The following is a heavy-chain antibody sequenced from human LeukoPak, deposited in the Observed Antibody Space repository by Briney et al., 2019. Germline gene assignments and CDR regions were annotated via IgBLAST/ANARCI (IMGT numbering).Heavy chain of an antibody. V-gene: IGHV1-8*01. Sequence: ASVKVSCKASGYTFTSYDINWVRPATGQGLEWMGWMNPNSGNTGYAQKFQGRVTMTRNTSISTAYMELSSLRSEDTALYYCARAAWVSTSSKYYFDNWGQGTLVTVSS. D-gene: IGHD2-21*01. CDR3: ARAAWVSTSSKYYFDN. CDR2: MNPNSGNT. CDR1: GYTFTSYD. J-gene: IGHJ4*02.